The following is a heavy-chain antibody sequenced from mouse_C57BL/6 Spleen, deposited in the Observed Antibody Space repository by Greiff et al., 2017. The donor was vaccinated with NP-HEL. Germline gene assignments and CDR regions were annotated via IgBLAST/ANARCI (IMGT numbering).Heavy chain of an antibody. CDR1: GFTFSDYG. V-gene: IGHV5-17*01. CDR2: ISSGSSTI. Sequence: EVMLVESGGGLVKPGGSLKLSCAASGFTFSDYGMHWVRQAPEKGLEWVAYISSGSSTIYYADTVKGRFTISRDNAKNTLFLQMTSLRSEDTAMYYCARVYYYGSSYKAMDYWGQGTSVTVSS. D-gene: IGHD1-1*01. CDR3: ARVYYYGSSYKAMDY. J-gene: IGHJ4*01.